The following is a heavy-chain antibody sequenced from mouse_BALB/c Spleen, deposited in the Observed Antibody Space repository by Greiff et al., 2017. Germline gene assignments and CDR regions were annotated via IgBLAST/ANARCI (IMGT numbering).Heavy chain of an antibody. Sequence: VQLKESGPGLVKPSQSLSLTCTVTGYSITSDYAWNWIRQFPGNKLEWMGYISYSGSTSYNPSLKSRISITRDTSKNQFFLQLNSVTTEDTATYYCARDGYYDYWGQGTTLTGSS. CDR1: GYSITSDYA. CDR2: ISYSGST. J-gene: IGHJ2*01. D-gene: IGHD2-3*01. V-gene: IGHV3-2*02. CDR3: ARDGYYDY.